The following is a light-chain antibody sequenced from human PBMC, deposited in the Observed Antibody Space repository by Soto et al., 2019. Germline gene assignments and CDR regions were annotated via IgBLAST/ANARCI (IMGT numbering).Light chain of an antibody. Sequence: QSALTQPASVSGSPGQSITISCTGTSSDVGGYNYVSWYQQHPGKAPKLMIYEVSNRPSGVSNRFSGSKSCNTASLTISGXXXXXXXDYYCSSYTSSSTWVFGGGTKLTVL. CDR2: EVS. J-gene: IGLJ3*02. CDR1: SSDVGGYNY. V-gene: IGLV2-14*01. CDR3: SSYTSSSTWV.